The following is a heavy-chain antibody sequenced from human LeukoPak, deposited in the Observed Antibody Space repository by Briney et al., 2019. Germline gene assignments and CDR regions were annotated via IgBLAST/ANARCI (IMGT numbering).Heavy chain of an antibody. D-gene: IGHD6-13*01. Sequence: GGSLRLPCEASGLTFSSYGMQWVRQAPGKGLEWVAYIHHDGRNKYYADSVKGRFTISRDNSKNTLYLQMSSLRAEDTAVYYCAKPTDGGPAAAGLDYWGQGTLVTVSS. J-gene: IGHJ4*02. CDR3: AKPTDGGPAAAGLDY. CDR2: IHHDGRNK. CDR1: GLTFSSYG. V-gene: IGHV3-30*02.